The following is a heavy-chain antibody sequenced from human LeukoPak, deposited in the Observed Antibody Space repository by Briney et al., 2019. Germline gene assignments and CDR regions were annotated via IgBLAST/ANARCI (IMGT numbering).Heavy chain of an antibody. V-gene: IGHV1-18*01. J-gene: IGHJ6*03. CDR1: GYTFTSYG. CDR2: ISADNGKT. CDR3: ARRGYPVYYYYMDV. D-gene: IGHD5-12*01. Sequence: GASVKVSCKTSGYTFTSYGISWVRQAPGQGLEWMGWISADNGKTNYAQKLQGRVTMTTDTSTTTAYMELRSLRSGDTAVYYCARRGYPVYYYYMDVWGKGTTVIVSS.